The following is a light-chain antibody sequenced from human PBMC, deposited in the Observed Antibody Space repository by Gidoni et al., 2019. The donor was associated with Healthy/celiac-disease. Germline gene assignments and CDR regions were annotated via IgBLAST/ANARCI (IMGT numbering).Light chain of an antibody. Sequence: EIVLTQSPGTLSLSPGERATLSCTPRQSVSSSYVAWYQQKPGQAPRLLIDGASSRATGIPDRFSGSGSGTDFTLTISRLEPEDFAVYYCQQYGSSRSITFGQGTRLEMK. CDR1: QSVSSSY. V-gene: IGKV3-20*01. J-gene: IGKJ5*01. CDR3: QQYGSSRSIT. CDR2: GAS.